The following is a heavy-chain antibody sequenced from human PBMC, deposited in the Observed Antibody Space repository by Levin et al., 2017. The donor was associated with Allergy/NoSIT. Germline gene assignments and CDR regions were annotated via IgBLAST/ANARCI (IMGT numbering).Heavy chain of an antibody. D-gene: IGHD3-16*01. J-gene: IGHJ5*02. CDR2: ISAYNGNT. CDR3: ARVRVPFGGALGWFDP. CDR1: GYTFTSYG. Sequence: GASVKVSCKASGYTFTSYGISWVRQAPGQGLEWMGWISAYNGNTNYAQKLQGRVTMTTDTSTSTAYMELRSLRSDDTAVYYCARVRVPFGGALGWFDPWGQGTLVTVSS. V-gene: IGHV1-18*01.